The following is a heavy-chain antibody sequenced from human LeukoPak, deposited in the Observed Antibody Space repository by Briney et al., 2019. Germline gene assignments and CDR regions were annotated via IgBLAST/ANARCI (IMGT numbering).Heavy chain of an antibody. CDR3: ARVHIVVVTAILEDAFDI. D-gene: IGHD2-21*02. Sequence: SETLSLTCTVSDDSISSSSHFWGWIRQPPGKGLEWIGSISYSGTIYYNPSLKSRVTISVDTSKNQFSLKLSSVTAADTAVYYCARVHIVVVTAILEDAFDIWGQGTMVTVSS. J-gene: IGHJ3*02. V-gene: IGHV4-39*07. CDR2: ISYSGTI. CDR1: DDSISSSSHF.